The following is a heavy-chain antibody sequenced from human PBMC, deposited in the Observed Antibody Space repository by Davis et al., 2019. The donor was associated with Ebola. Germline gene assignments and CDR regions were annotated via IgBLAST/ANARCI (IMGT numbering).Heavy chain of an antibody. CDR3: AKEVIAAAGPGWFDP. Sequence: GESLKISCAASGFTFSSYSMNWVRQAPGKGLEWVSYISSSSSTIYYADSVKGRFTISRDNAKNSLYLQMNSLRAEDTAVYYCAKEVIAAAGPGWFDPWGQGTLVTVSS. CDR1: GFTFSSYS. V-gene: IGHV3-48*01. D-gene: IGHD6-13*01. J-gene: IGHJ5*02. CDR2: ISSSSSTI.